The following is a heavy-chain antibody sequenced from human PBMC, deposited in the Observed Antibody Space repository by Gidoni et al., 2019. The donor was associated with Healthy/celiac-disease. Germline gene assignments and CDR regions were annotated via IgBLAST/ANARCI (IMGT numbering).Heavy chain of an antibody. CDR1: GFSLSNARMG. J-gene: IGHJ3*02. Sequence: QVTLKESGPVLVKPTETLTLTCTVSGFSLSNARMGVSWIRQPPGKALEWLAHIFSNDEKSSSTSLKSRLTISKDTSKSQVVLTMTNMDPVDTATYYCARTRVNWNYETGAFDIWGQGTMVTVSS. V-gene: IGHV2-26*01. D-gene: IGHD1-7*01. CDR3: ARTRVNWNYETGAFDI. CDR2: IFSNDEK.